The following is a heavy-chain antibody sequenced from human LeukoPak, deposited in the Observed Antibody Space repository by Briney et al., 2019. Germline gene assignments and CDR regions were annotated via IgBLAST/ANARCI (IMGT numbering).Heavy chain of an antibody. CDR2: ITHSGSP. CDR3: ARGVDL. CDR1: SGSLSGYY. J-gene: IGHJ2*01. Sequence: SETLSLTCGVSSGSLSGYYWRWIRQPPGGGLEWLGEITHSGSPNYNPSLKSRVTISGDTSKKQFSLNLRSVTAADTGVYYCARGVDLWGRGTPVTVSS. V-gene: IGHV4-34*01.